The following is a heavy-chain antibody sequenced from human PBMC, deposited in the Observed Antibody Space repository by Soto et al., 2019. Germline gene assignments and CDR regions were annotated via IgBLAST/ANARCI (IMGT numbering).Heavy chain of an antibody. J-gene: IGHJ4*02. CDR3: ARGFNYYDSSGLYYFDY. CDR1: GFTFSSYW. CDR2: IKQDGSEK. D-gene: IGHD3-22*01. Sequence: EVQLVESGGGLVQPGGSLRLSCAASGFTFSSYWMSCVRQAPGKGLEWVANIKQDGSEKYYVDSVKGRFTISRDNDTNSLYLPMNSLRADDTAVYYCARGFNYYDSSGLYYFDYCGQGTLVTVSS. V-gene: IGHV3-7*01.